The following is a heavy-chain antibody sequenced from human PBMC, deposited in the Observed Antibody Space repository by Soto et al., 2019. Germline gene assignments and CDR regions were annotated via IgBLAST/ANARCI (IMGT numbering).Heavy chain of an antibody. J-gene: IGHJ4*02. CDR2: INHSGST. V-gene: IGHV4-34*01. D-gene: IGHD5-18*01. CDR3: ARGTDTAMVD. Sequence: QVQLQQWGAGLLKPSETLSLTCAVYGGSFSGYYWSWIRQPPGKGLEWIGEINHSGSTNYNPSLKSRVTISVDTSKNQFSLKLSSVTAADTAVYYCARGTDTAMVDWGQGTLVTVSS. CDR1: GGSFSGYY.